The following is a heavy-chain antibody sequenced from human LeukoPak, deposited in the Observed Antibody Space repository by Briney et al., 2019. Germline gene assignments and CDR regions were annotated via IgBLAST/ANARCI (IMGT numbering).Heavy chain of an antibody. CDR1: GYTFTSYS. D-gene: IGHD1-26*01. Sequence: ASVKVSCKASGYTFTSYSINWVRQAPGQGPEWMGWISAYNGNTKYAQKLQGRVTMTTDTSTSTAYMELRSLRSDDTAVYYCARGLGGSGSYFLTFDYWGQGTLVTVSP. CDR3: ARGLGGSGSYFLTFDY. J-gene: IGHJ4*02. V-gene: IGHV1-18*01. CDR2: ISAYNGNT.